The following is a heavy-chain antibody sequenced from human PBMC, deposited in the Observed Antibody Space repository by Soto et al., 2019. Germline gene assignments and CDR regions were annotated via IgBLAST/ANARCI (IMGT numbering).Heavy chain of an antibody. Sequence: GSLRLSCAASGCLFSSYGMHWVRQAKGKGLEWVALISHDGSNKYYADSVKGRFTISRDSSKNTLYLQMNSLRPEDTAVYYCAKDLGLAVAGSDYWGQGTLVTVSS. CDR3: AKDLGLAVAGSDY. CDR1: GCLFSSYG. CDR2: ISHDGSNK. V-gene: IGHV3-30*18. J-gene: IGHJ4*02. D-gene: IGHD6-19*01.